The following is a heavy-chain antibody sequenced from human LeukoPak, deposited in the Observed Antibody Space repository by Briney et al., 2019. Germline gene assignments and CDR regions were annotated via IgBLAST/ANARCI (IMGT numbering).Heavy chain of an antibody. Sequence: PGGSLRLSCAVSGFIFDDYALHWVRQAPGKGLEWVSGISWNSGSIGYADSVKGRFTISRDNAKNSLYLEMNSLRAEDTAVYFCARDRGSGWYGDLGYWGQGTLVTVSS. CDR2: ISWNSGSI. CDR1: GFIFDDYA. D-gene: IGHD6-19*01. V-gene: IGHV3-9*01. J-gene: IGHJ4*02. CDR3: ARDRGSGWYGDLGY.